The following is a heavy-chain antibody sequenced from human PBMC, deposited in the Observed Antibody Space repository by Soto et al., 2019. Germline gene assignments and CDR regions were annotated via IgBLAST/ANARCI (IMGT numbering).Heavy chain of an antibody. J-gene: IGHJ6*02. CDR3: ARNRGDSSYGMDV. D-gene: IGHD5-18*01. CDR2: ISAYNGNT. CDR1: GYTFISNG. V-gene: IGHV1-18*01. Sequence: QVQLVQSGAEVKKPGASVKVSCKASGYTFISNGISWVRQAPGQGLEWMGWISAYNGNTNYAQKLQGRVTMTTDTSKSTAYMELRSLRSDDTAVYFCARNRGDSSYGMDVWGQGTTVTVSS.